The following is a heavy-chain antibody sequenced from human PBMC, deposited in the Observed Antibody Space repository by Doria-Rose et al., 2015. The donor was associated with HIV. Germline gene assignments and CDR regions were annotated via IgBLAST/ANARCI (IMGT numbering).Heavy chain of an antibody. Sequence: QESGPVLVKPTETLTLTCTVSGVSLSSPGMGVSRIRQPPGKALEWLAHTFSDDERSYTTSLKSRLTISRGTSKSQVVLTMTDMDPVDTATYYCARIKSSRWYHKYYFDFWGQGTLVIVSA. V-gene: IGHV2-26*01. CDR3: ARIKSSRWYHKYYFDF. CDR2: TFSDDER. J-gene: IGHJ4*02. CDR1: GVSLSSPGMG. D-gene: IGHD6-13*01.